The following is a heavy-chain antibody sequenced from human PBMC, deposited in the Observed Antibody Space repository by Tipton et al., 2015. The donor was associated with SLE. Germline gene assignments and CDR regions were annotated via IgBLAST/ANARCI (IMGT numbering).Heavy chain of an antibody. CDR2: IKRKTDGGTT. J-gene: IGHJ3*02. D-gene: IGHD2-2*01. CDR1: GFPFSNAW. Sequence: SLRLSCAASGFPFSNAWMSWVRPAPGKGLAWVGRIKRKTDGGTTDYAAPVKGRFTIPRDDSKNTLYLQMNNLKTEDTAVYYCTTDAYCSSTSCQGAFDIWGQGTMVTVSS. CDR3: TTDAYCSSTSCQGAFDI. V-gene: IGHV3-15*01.